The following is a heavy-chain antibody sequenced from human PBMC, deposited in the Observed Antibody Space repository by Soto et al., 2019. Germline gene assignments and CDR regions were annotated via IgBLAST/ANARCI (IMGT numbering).Heavy chain of an antibody. CDR2: ISAYNGHT. CDR3: ARVSLGLQWLPFRMDV. V-gene: IGHV1-18*04. Sequence: ASVKVSCKASGCTFTSYGISWVRQAPGQGLEWMGWISAYNGHTNYAQKLQGRVIMTTDTSTSTAYMELRSLKSDDTAVYYCARVSLGLQWLPFRMDVWGQGTTVTVSS. D-gene: IGHD6-19*01. CDR1: GCTFTSYG. J-gene: IGHJ6*02.